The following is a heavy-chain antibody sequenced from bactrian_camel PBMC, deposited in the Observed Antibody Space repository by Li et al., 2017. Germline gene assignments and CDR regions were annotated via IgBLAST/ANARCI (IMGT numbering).Heavy chain of an antibody. CDR3: TRDRGLAVPAGSFDY. CDR1: GLVFEWFD. D-gene: IGHD6*01. CDR2: IYSGGVVT. J-gene: IGHJ6*01. V-gene: IGHV3S40*01. Sequence: VQLVESGGGLVEPGGSLRLSCAASGLVFEWFDMSWVRQAPGAGLEWVSGIYSGGVVTSYSDSVKGRFTISRDNAKNTLTLQMNSLKSEDMALYYCTRDRGLAVPAGSFDYWAQGTQVTVS.